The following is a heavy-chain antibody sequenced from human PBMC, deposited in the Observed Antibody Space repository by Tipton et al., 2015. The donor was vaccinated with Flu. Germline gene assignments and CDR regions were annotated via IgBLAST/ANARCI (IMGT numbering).Heavy chain of an antibody. CDR2: INHTGGT. CDR1: GGSFSGYN. V-gene: IGHV4-34*01. Sequence: TLSLTCAVFGGSFSGYNWNWIRQAPGKGLEWIGEINHTGGTNYNPSLKSRVIISVDMSKNQFSLRLSSVTAADTAVYYCARTHWSGYQYYMDFWGKGTTVTVSS. CDR3: ARTHWSGYQYYMDF. J-gene: IGHJ6*03. D-gene: IGHD3-10*01.